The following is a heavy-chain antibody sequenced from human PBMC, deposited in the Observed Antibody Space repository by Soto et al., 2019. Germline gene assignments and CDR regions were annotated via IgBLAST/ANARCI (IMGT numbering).Heavy chain of an antibody. V-gene: IGHV3-21*01. CDR1: GFTFSSYS. CDR3: ARSERYFDWLFPPDY. J-gene: IGHJ4*02. Sequence: PGGSLRLSCAASGFTFSSYSMNWVRQAPGKGLEWVSSISSSSSYIYYADSVKGRFTISRDNAKNSPYLQMNSLRAEDTAVYYCARSERYFDWLFPPDYSGQGTLVTVSS. CDR2: ISSSSSYI. D-gene: IGHD3-9*01.